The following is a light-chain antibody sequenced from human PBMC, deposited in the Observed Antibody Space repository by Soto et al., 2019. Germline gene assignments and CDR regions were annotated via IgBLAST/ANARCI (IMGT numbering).Light chain of an antibody. CDR3: QQYNNWPIT. CDR2: GAS. V-gene: IGKV3-15*01. J-gene: IGKJ5*01. CDR1: QSFGSN. Sequence: EIVMTQSLATLSVSPGERATLSCRASQSFGSNLAWYQQKPGQSPRLLIYGASTRATGLPARFSGSGSGTEFTLTISSLQSEDFALYYCQQYNNWPITFGQGTRLEIK.